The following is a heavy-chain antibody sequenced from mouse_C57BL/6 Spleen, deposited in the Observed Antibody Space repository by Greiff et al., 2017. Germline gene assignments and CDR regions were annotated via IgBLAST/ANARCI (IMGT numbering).Heavy chain of an antibody. CDR2: IDPETGGT. CDR3: TRGAAQRLFAY. J-gene: IGHJ3*01. CDR1: GYTFTDYE. V-gene: IGHV1-15*01. Sequence: VQLQQSGAELVRPGASVTLSCKASGYTFTDYEMHWVKQTPVHGLEWIGAIDPETGGTAYNQKFKGKAILTADKSSSTAYMELRSLTSEDSAVYYCTRGAAQRLFAYWGQGTLVTVSA. D-gene: IGHD3-2*02.